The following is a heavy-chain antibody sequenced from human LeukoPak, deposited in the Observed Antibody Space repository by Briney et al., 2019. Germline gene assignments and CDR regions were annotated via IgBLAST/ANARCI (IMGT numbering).Heavy chain of an antibody. CDR1: GFTFSSSA. CDR2: ISGSGGST. Sequence: GGSLRLSCAASGFTFSSSAMNWVRQAPGKGLEWVSAISGSGGSTHYADSVKGRFTISRDNSKNTLFLQMNSLRAEDTAVYYCARDLSRFTSVDRPYDYWGQGTLVTVSS. CDR3: ARDLSRFTSVDRPYDY. D-gene: IGHD2/OR15-2a*01. J-gene: IGHJ4*02. V-gene: IGHV3-23*01.